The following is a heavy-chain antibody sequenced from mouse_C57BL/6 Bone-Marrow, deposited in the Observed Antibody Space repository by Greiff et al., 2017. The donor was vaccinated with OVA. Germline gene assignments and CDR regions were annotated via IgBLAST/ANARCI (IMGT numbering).Heavy chain of an antibody. J-gene: IGHJ3*01. CDR3: AISTAQASWLAY. Sequence: VQLKESGPGLVKPSQSLSLTCSVTGYSITSGYYWNWIRQFPGNKLEWMGYISYDGSNNYNPSLKNRISITRDTSKNQFFLKLNSVTTEDTATYYCAISTAQASWLAYWGQGTLVTVSA. D-gene: IGHD3-2*02. V-gene: IGHV3-6*01. CDR1: GYSITSGYY. CDR2: ISYDGSN.